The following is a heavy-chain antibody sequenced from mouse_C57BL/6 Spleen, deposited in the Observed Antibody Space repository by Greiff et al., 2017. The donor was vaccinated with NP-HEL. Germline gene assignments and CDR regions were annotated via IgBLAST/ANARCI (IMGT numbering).Heavy chain of an antibody. V-gene: IGHV1-55*01. CDR1: GYTFTSYW. CDR3: AREGDYYGSYAMDY. Sequence: QVQLQQPGAELVKPGASVKMSCKASGYTFTSYWITWVKQRPGQGLEWIGDIYPGSGSTNYNEKFKSKATLTVDTSSSTAYLQLSSLTSEDSAVYYCAREGDYYGSYAMDYWGQGTSVTVSS. J-gene: IGHJ4*01. D-gene: IGHD1-1*01. CDR2: IYPGSGST.